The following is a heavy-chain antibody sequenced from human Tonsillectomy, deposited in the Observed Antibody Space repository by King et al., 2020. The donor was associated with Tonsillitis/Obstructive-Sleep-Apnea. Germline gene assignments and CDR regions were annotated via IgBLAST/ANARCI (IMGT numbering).Heavy chain of an antibody. CDR1: GYSFTGHY. D-gene: IGHD1-1*01. V-gene: IGHV1-2*06. Sequence: VPLVQSGAKVTKPGASVKVSCQASGYSFTGHYMHWVRQAPGQGLEWLGRINPAYGGTNYAQKFQGRVTMTRDTAINTASMELSSLRSDDTAVYYCVRQKGNWNWLDPWGQGTLVIVSS. CDR3: VRQKGNWNWLDP. CDR2: INPAYGGT. J-gene: IGHJ5*02.